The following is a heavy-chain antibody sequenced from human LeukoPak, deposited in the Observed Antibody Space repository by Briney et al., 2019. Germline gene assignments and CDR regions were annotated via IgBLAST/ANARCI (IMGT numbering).Heavy chain of an antibody. CDR1: GGSISSYY. V-gene: IGHV4-59*12. J-gene: IGHJ3*02. CDR3: ARIPGDAFDI. CDR2: IYYSGST. D-gene: IGHD1-14*01. Sequence: SETLSLTCTVSGGSISSYYWSWIRQPPGKGLEWIGYIYYSGSTNYNPSLKSRVTISVDTSKNQFSLKLSSVTAADTAVYYCARIPGDAFDIWGQGTMVTVSS.